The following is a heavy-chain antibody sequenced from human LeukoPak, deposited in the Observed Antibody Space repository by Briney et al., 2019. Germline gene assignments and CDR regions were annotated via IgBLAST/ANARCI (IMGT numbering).Heavy chain of an antibody. CDR1: GFTFSSSA. J-gene: IGHJ4*02. D-gene: IGHD3-22*01. Sequence: GGSLRLSCAASGFTFSSSAMSWVRQPPGKGLEWVSAISGSGGSTYYADSVKGRFTIPRDKSKNTLYLQMNSLRADDTAVYYCAKHLATMITNFDYWGQGTLVAVSS. CDR2: ISGSGGST. V-gene: IGHV3-23*01. CDR3: AKHLATMITNFDY.